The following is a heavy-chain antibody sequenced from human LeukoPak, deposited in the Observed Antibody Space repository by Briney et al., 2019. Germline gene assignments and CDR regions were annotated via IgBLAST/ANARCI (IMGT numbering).Heavy chain of an antibody. Sequence: GGSLRLSCAASGFTFNSYWMHWVRQDPGRGLVWVSRINDDGSSTTYADSVKGRFTISRDNAKNTLYLQMNSLRAEDTAVYYCASPSSTVTTGFDYWGQGTLVTVSS. J-gene: IGHJ4*02. CDR3: ASPSSTVTTGFDY. CDR2: INDDGSST. D-gene: IGHD4-17*01. CDR1: GFTFNSYW. V-gene: IGHV3-74*01.